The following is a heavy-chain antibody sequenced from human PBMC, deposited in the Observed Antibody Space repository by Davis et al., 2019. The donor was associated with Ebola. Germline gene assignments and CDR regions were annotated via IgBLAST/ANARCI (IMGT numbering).Heavy chain of an antibody. Sequence: ASVKVSCKASGYTFTGYYMHWVRQAPGQGLEWMGWINPNSGCTNYAQKFQGRVTMTRETSISTAYMELSRLRSNDTAVYYCARDLRSSLYYFDYWGQGTLVTVSS. V-gene: IGHV1-2*02. J-gene: IGHJ4*02. CDR2: INPNSGCT. D-gene: IGHD3-16*01. CDR3: ARDLRSSLYYFDY. CDR1: GYTFTGYY.